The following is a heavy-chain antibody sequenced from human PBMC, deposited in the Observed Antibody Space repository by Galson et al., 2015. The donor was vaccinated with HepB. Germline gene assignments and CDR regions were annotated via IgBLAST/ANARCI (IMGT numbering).Heavy chain of an antibody. J-gene: IGHJ3*02. CDR1: GFTFSSYA. Sequence: SLRLSCAASGFTFSSYAMSWVRQAPGKGLEWVSAISGSGGSTYYADSVKGRFTISRDNSKNTLYLQMNSLRAEDTAVYYCAKTYASYYYDSSVAFDIWGQGTMVTVSS. CDR3: AKTYASYYYDSSVAFDI. D-gene: IGHD3-22*01. V-gene: IGHV3-23*01. CDR2: ISGSGGST.